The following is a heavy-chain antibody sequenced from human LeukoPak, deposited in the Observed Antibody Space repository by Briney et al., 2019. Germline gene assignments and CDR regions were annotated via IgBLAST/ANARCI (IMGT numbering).Heavy chain of an antibody. D-gene: IGHD3-3*01. V-gene: IGHV4-39*07. Sequence: PSETLSLTCTVSGASISRSEYTFCWLRQPPGKGLEWIGSVYYTGTTYSYPTLKSRVTISLDKSKNQFSLRLSSVTAADTAVYYCAGRRITIFGEVIRSRRHYFDPWGQGSLVTVSS. CDR3: AGRRITIFGEVIRSRRHYFDP. CDR1: GASISRSEYT. J-gene: IGHJ5*02. CDR2: VYYTGTT.